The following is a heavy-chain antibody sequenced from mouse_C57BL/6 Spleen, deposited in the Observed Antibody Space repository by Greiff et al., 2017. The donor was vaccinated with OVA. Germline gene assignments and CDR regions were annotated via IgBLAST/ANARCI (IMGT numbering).Heavy chain of an antibody. Sequence: EVQGVESGTVLARPGASVKMSCKTSGYTFTSYWMHWVKQRPGQGLEWIGAIYPGNSDTSYNQKFKGKAKLTAVTSASTAYMELSSLTNEDSAVYYCTRSTVVAPYWYFDVWGTGTTVTVSS. J-gene: IGHJ1*03. CDR2: IYPGNSDT. CDR3: TRSTVVAPYWYFDV. CDR1: GYTFTSYW. D-gene: IGHD1-1*01. V-gene: IGHV1-5*01.